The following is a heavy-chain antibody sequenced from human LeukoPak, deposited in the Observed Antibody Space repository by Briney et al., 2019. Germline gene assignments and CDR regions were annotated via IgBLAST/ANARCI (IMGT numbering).Heavy chain of an antibody. J-gene: IGHJ5*01. CDR3: AKDPGSFYDSGGHHYRWFDS. CDR1: GFTLSNYG. D-gene: IGHD3-22*01. Sequence: GGSLRLSCAASGFTLSNYGMHWVRQAPGKGLEWVAVISYDGSYQKYVDSVKGRFTISRDNSNNTLYLQTNSLRAEDTALYYCAKDPGSFYDSGGHHYRWFDSWGQGTLVTVSS. V-gene: IGHV3-30*18. CDR2: ISYDGSYQ.